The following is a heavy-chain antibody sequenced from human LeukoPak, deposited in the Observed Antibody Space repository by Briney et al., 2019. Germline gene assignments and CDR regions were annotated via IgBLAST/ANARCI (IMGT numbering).Heavy chain of an antibody. CDR3: AKDAEIGQWLVRGLYDY. D-gene: IGHD6-19*01. CDR2: ISSSSYT. CDR1: GFTFSDYY. V-gene: IGHV3-11*06. Sequence: GGSLRLSCAASGFTFSDYYMSWIRQAPGKGLEWVSYISSSSYTNYADSVKGRFTISRDNAKNSLYRQMNSLRAEDTAVYYCAKDAEIGQWLVRGLYDYWGQGTLVTVSS. J-gene: IGHJ4*02.